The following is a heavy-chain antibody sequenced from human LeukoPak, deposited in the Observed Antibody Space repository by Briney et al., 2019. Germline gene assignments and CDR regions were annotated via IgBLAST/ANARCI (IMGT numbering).Heavy chain of an antibody. J-gene: IGHJ6*03. V-gene: IGHV1-69*05. CDR3: AHTPKGFWSGYYKTDTRYYYMDV. Sequence: GASVKVSCKASGGTFSSYAISWVRQAPGQGLEWMGGIIPIFGTANYAQKFQGRVTITTDESTSTAYMELSSLRSEDTAVYYCAHTPKGFWSGYYKTDTRYYYMDVWGKGTTVTVSS. D-gene: IGHD3-3*01. CDR1: GGTFSSYA. CDR2: IIPIFGTA.